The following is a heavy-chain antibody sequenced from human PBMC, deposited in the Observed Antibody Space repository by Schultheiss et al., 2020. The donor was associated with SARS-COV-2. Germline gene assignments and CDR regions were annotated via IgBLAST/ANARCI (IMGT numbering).Heavy chain of an antibody. CDR3: ARDLFIWGYCSSTSCSGAFDI. J-gene: IGHJ3*02. D-gene: IGHD2-2*01. CDR2: IIPIFGTA. V-gene: IGHV1-69*13. CDR1: GGTFSSYA. Sequence: SVKVSCKASGGTFSSYAISWVRQAPGQGLEWMGGIIPIFGTANYAQKFQGRVTITADESTSTAYMELSSLRSEDTAVYYCARDLFIWGYCSSTSCSGAFDIWGQGTMVTVSS.